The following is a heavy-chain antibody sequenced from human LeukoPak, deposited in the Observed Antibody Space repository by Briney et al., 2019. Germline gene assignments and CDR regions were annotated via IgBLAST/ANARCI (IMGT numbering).Heavy chain of an antibody. D-gene: IGHD2-21*01. CDR1: GGSISSSSYY. Sequence: SETLSLSCTVSGGSISSSSYYWGWIRQPQGKGLEWIESIYHSGSTCYNPSLKSRVTISVDTSKNQFSLKLSSVTAADTAVYYCASRGGGDDAFDIWGQGTMVTVSS. CDR3: ASRGGGDDAFDI. J-gene: IGHJ3*02. V-gene: IGHV4-39*07. CDR2: IYHSGST.